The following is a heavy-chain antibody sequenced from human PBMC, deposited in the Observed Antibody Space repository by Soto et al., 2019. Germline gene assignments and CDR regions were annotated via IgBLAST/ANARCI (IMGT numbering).Heavy chain of an antibody. J-gene: IGHJ4*02. Sequence: QVQLQESGPGLVKPSQTLSLTCTVSGGSISSGGYYWSWIRQHPGKGLEWIGYIYYSGSTYYNPSLNSRVNISVDTSKTQFSPKLSSVTAADTAVYYCAGRDASYGSGFAYCGQGTLVTVSS. V-gene: IGHV4-31*03. CDR1: GGSISSGGYY. D-gene: IGHD3-10*01. CDR3: AGRDASYGSGFAY. CDR2: IYYSGST.